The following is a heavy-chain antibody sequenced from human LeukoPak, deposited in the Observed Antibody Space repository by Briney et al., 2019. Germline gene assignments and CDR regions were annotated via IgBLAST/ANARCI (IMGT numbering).Heavy chain of an antibody. CDR2: IYSGGTT. J-gene: IGHJ4*02. D-gene: IGHD1-7*01. CDR1: GFTVSSNY. Sequence: GGSLRLSCAASGFTVSSNYMSWVRQAPGKGLEWVSVIYSGGTTYYADSVKGRFTISRDNSKNTLYLQMDTLRAEDTAVYYCTTEDGTLYYFDYWGQGTLVTVSS. V-gene: IGHV3-53*01. CDR3: TTEDGTLYYFDY.